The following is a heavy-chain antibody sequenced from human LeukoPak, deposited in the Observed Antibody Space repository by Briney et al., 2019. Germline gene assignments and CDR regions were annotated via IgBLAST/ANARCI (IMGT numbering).Heavy chain of an antibody. Sequence: SETLSLTCTVSGDSISIYYSSWVRQPAGKGLEWIGRIYTSGGTNYNPSLKNRVTMSVDTSKNQFFLKLSSVTAADTAVYYCARDSSGSDYRGRGSLVTVSS. V-gene: IGHV4-4*07. CDR3: ARDSSGSDY. J-gene: IGHJ4*02. CDR1: GDSISIYY. CDR2: IYTSGGT. D-gene: IGHD3-22*01.